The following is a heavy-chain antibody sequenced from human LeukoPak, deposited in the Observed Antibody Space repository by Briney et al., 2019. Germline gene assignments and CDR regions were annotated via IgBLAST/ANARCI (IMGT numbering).Heavy chain of an antibody. D-gene: IGHD5-18*01. CDR1: GFTFSSYW. Sequence: GGSLRLSCAASGFTFSSYWMSWVRQAPGRGLEWVANIKQDGSEKYYVDSVKGRFTISRDNAKNSLYLQMNSLRAEDTAVYYCARTVDTAMVKRGYFDYWGQGTLVTVSS. V-gene: IGHV3-7*01. CDR2: IKQDGSEK. CDR3: ARTVDTAMVKRGYFDY. J-gene: IGHJ4*02.